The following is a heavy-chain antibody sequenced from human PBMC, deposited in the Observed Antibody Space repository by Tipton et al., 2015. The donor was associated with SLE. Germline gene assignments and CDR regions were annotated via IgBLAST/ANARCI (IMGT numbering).Heavy chain of an antibody. Sequence: TLSLTCAVYGGSFSGYYWSWIRQPPGKGPEWIGEINHSGSTNYNPSLKSRVTISVDTSKNQFSLKLSSVTAADTAVYYCARGLPDFDYWGQGTLVTVSS. CDR3: ARGLPDFDY. CDR1: GGSFSGYY. CDR2: INHSGST. V-gene: IGHV4-34*01. J-gene: IGHJ4*02.